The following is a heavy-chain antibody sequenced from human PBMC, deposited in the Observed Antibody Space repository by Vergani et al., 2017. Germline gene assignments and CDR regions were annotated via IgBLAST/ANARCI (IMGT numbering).Heavy chain of an antibody. CDR1: GFTFNHYG. J-gene: IGHJ5*02. D-gene: IGHD1-14*01. V-gene: IGHV3-33*01. CDR2: TWYDGNNK. Sequence: QVQLVESGGGVVQPGRSLRLSCAASGFTFNHYGMHWVRQAPGKGLEWVAVTWYDGNNKQYADSVKGRFTISRDNSKSTMYLQMNSLRDEDTGVYYCAGDLRLLYNRFDPWGQGTLVTVSS. CDR3: AGDLRLLYNRFDP.